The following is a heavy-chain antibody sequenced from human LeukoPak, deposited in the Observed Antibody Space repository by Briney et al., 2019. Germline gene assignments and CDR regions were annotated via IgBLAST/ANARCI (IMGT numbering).Heavy chain of an antibody. V-gene: IGHV3-21*01. J-gene: IGHJ4*02. CDR1: GLTFSRYS. Sequence: GGALRLSCAGSGLTFSRYSMNWVRQAPGKGLEGVSSISNSSSYIYYADPVKGRFTISRDNGKNSLYLQMNSLRADDTAVYYCASSHYGSGTYRPFDYWGQGTLVTVSS. CDR3: ASSHYGSGTYRPFDY. CDR2: ISNSSSYI. D-gene: IGHD3-10*01.